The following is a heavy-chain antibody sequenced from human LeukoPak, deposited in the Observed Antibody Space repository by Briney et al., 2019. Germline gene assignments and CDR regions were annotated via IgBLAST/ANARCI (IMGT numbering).Heavy chain of an antibody. CDR1: GYTFTGYY. CDR3: ARDSEYDSSGYDY. V-gene: IGHV1-2*02. D-gene: IGHD3-22*01. CDR2: INPNSGGT. Sequence: ASVKVSCKASGYTFTGYYMHWVRQAPGQGLEWMGWINPNSGGTNYAQKFQGRVTMTRDTSISTAYMELSRLRSDDTAVYYCARDSEYDSSGYDYWGQGTLVTVSS. J-gene: IGHJ4*02.